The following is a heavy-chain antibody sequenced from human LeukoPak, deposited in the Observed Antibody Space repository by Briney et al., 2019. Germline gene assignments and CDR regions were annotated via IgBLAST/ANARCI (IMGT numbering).Heavy chain of an antibody. CDR1: TYTFTRYG. CDR2: ISGYNGNT. D-gene: IGHD5-12*01. CDR3: ARSGRGTYYYFDL. Sequence: ASVEVSCKASTYTFTRYGISWVRQAPGQGLEWMGWISGYNGNTNYAQKFLGRVSMTADTATSTAYMELRSLTSDDTAMYYCARSGRGTYYYFDLWGQGPLVTVSS. V-gene: IGHV1-18*01. J-gene: IGHJ4*02.